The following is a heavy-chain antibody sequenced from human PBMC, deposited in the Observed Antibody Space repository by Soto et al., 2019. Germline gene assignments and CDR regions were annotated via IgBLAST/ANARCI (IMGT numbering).Heavy chain of an antibody. J-gene: IGHJ4*02. V-gene: IGHV4-59*08. Sequence: SETLSLTCTVSGGSISSYYWSWIRQPPGKGLEWIGYIYYSENTNYNPSLKSRVNISVDTSKNQFSLKLSSVTAADTAVYYCARLKASSYFDYWGQGTLVTVSS. CDR2: IYYSENT. CDR1: GGSISSYY. CDR3: ARLKASSYFDY.